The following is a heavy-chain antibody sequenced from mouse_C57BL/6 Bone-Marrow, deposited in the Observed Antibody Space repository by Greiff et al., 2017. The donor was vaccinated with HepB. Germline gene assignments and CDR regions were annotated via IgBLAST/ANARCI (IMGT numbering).Heavy chain of an antibody. Sequence: QVQLQQPGAELVRPGTSVKLSCKASGYTFTSYWMHWVKQRPGQGLEWIGVIDPSDSYTNYNQKFKGKATLTVDTSSSTAYMQLSSLTSEDSAVYYCAKDSSGYGAMDYWGQGTSVTVSS. CDR1: GYTFTSYW. D-gene: IGHD3-2*02. J-gene: IGHJ4*01. CDR2: IDPSDSYT. V-gene: IGHV1-59*01. CDR3: AKDSSGYGAMDY.